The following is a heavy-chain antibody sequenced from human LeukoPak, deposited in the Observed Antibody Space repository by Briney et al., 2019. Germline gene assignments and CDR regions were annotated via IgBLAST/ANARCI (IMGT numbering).Heavy chain of an antibody. J-gene: IGHJ4*02. CDR3: AKGLDYGGNSILKPFDY. V-gene: IGHV3-11*04. D-gene: IGHD4-23*01. Sequence: GGSLRLSCAASGFTFSDYYMSWIRQAPGKGLEWVSYISSSGSTIYYADSVKGRFTISRDNSKNTLYLQMNSLRAEDTAVYYCAKGLDYGGNSILKPFDYWGQGTLVTVSS. CDR2: ISSSGSTI. CDR1: GFTFSDYY.